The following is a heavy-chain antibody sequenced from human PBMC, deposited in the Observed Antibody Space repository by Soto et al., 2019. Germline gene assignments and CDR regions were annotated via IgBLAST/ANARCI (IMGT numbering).Heavy chain of an antibody. D-gene: IGHD2-15*01. CDR2: IYYIGST. V-gene: IGHV4-31*03. CDR3: AREIPPYCSGGSCYREGWFDP. Sequence: QVQLQESGPGLVKPSQTLSLTCTVSGGSISSGGYYWSWIRQHPGKGLEWIGYIYYIGSTYYNPSLKSRVTISVDTSKNQFSLKLSSVTAADTAVYYCAREIPPYCSGGSCYREGWFDPWGQGTLVTVSS. J-gene: IGHJ5*02. CDR1: GGSISSGGYY.